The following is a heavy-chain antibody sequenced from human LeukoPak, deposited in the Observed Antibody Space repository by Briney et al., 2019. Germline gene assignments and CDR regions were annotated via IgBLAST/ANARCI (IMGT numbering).Heavy chain of an antibody. CDR1: GFTFSSYG. J-gene: IGHJ5*02. CDR2: ISYDGSNK. V-gene: IGHV3-30*18. D-gene: IGHD3-22*01. Sequence: PGGSLRLSCAASGFTFSSYGMHWVRQAPGKGLEWVAVISYDGSNKYYADSVKGRFTISRDNSKNTLYLQMNSLRAEDTAVYYCAKDHLVGYYYDSSGHSWFDPWGQGTLVTVSS. CDR3: AKDHLVGYYYDSSGHSWFDP.